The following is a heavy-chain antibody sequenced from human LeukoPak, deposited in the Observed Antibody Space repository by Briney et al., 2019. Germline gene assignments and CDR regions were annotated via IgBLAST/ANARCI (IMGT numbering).Heavy chain of an antibody. Sequence: PGGSLRLSCAASGFDFSSQWMNWVRQAPGKGLEWVSYISSSGSTIYYADSVKGRFTISRDNAKNSLYLQMNSLRAEDTAVYYCAELGITMIGGVWGKGTTVTISS. CDR1: GFDFSSQW. CDR3: AELGITMIGGV. CDR2: ISSSGSTI. V-gene: IGHV3-48*03. J-gene: IGHJ6*04. D-gene: IGHD3-10*02.